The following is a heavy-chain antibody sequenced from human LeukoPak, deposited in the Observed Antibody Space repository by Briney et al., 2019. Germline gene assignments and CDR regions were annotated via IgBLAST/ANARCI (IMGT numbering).Heavy chain of an antibody. CDR1: GDSINSHY. V-gene: IGHV4-59*11. J-gene: IGHJ5*02. Sequence: SETLSLTCNVSGDSINSHYWSWIRHPPGKGLEWIGYIYYRGSTNYNPSLKSRVTISLDTSKNQFSLRLTSGTPADTAIYYCARDNNLGLRGNWFDPWGQGTPVSVSS. CDR3: ARDNNLGLRGNWFDP. D-gene: IGHD3-16*01. CDR2: IYYRGST.